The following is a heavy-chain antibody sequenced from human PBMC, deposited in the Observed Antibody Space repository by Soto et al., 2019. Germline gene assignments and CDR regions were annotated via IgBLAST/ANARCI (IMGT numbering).Heavy chain of an antibody. Sequence: ESLTISCTGSGYSFTTYWIGLVRQLPGQGLEWMGVMFPGDSDTRYSPSFQGQVTMSADPSTNTAYLEWSSLKAADSAMYYCARVPDSSLGTMDVWGQGTKVTVYS. J-gene: IGHJ6*02. V-gene: IGHV5-51*01. CDR2: MFPGDSDT. D-gene: IGHD6-19*01. CDR1: GYSFTTYW. CDR3: ARVPDSSLGTMDV.